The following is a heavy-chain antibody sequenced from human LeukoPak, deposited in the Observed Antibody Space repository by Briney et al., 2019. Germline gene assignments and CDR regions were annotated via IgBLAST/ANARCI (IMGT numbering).Heavy chain of an antibody. CDR3: ARESDILTGYWDY. D-gene: IGHD3-9*01. CDR1: GGSISSGGYY. V-gene: IGHV4-31*03. Sequence: SETLSLTCTVSGGSISSGGYYWSWIRQHPGKGQEWIGYIYYSGSTYYNPSLKSRVTISVDTSKNQFSLKLSSVTAADTAVYYCARESDILTGYWDYWGQGTLVTVSS. CDR2: IYYSGST. J-gene: IGHJ4*02.